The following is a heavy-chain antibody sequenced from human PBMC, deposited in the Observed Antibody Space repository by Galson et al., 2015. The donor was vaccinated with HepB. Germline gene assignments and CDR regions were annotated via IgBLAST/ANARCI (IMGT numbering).Heavy chain of an antibody. D-gene: IGHD6-19*01. J-gene: IGHJ4*02. CDR2: ISYDGSNK. CDR3: ASAKSHTYSSGWYENRPPYKLPIE. CDR1: GFTFSSYA. Sequence: SLRLSCAASGFTFSSYAMRWVRQAPGKGLEWVAVISYDGSNKYYADSVKGRFTISRDNSKNTLYLQMNSLRAEDTAVYYCASAKSHTYSSGWYENRPPYKLPIEWGQGTLVTVSS. V-gene: IGHV3-30*04.